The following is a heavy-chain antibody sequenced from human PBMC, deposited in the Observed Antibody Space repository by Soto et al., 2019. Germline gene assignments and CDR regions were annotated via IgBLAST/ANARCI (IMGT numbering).Heavy chain of an antibody. V-gene: IGHV3-23*01. CDR1: GFTFSSYT. CDR3: AKPQWELLD. D-gene: IGHD1-26*01. Sequence: EVQLLESGGGLVQPGGSLRLSCAASGFTFSSYTMSWVRQAPGKGLEWVSSISDSGDSTYYADSVKGRFTISRDNSKKTLYLQMNSLRVEDTAVYYCAKPQWELLDWGQGTLVTVSS. J-gene: IGHJ4*02. CDR2: ISDSGDST.